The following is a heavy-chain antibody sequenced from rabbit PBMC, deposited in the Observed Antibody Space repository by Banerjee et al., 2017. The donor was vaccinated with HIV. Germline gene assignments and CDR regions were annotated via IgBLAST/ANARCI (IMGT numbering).Heavy chain of an antibody. Sequence: QLKESGGGLVQPGGSLKLSCKASGFTLSSYYMNWVRQAPGKGLEWIGYIEPIFGRTYYASWVNGRFAISSHNAQNTLYLQLNSLTAADTATYFCMRDEAGYAGYGPYYFNLWGPGTLVTVS. CDR3: MRDEAGYAGYGPYYFNL. CDR1: GFTLSSYY. J-gene: IGHJ4*01. V-gene: IGHV1S7*01. CDR2: IEPIFGRT. D-gene: IGHD7-1*01.